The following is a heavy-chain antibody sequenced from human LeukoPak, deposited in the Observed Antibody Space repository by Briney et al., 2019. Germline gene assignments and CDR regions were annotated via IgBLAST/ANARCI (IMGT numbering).Heavy chain of an antibody. CDR2: ISGNGAST. CDR1: GFTFNSYG. J-gene: IGHJ4*02. V-gene: IGHV3-23*01. CDR3: AKISGIGDLGYFDY. D-gene: IGHD1-26*01. Sequence: PGGSLRLSCAASGFTFNSYGMSWVRQAPGKGLEWVSGISGNGASTYYADSVKGRFTISRDNSKNTLYLQMNGLRAEDTAVYYCAKISGIGDLGYFDYWGQGTLVTVSS.